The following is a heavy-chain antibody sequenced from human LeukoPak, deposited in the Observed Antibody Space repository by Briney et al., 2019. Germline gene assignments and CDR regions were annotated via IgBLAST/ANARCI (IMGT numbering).Heavy chain of an antibody. CDR3: AKNGDRGAYCTGGTCYPYFYYYMDV. CDR1: GITFSSYG. D-gene: IGHD2-15*01. CDR2: ISSTGGTR. Sequence: GGSLRLSCAAPGITFSSYGMSWGRQAPGKGLEWASSISSTGGTRYYADSVKGRFTISRDNSKNTLYLQMNSLRAEDTAIYYCAKNGDRGAYCTGGTCYPYFYYYMDVWGKGTTVTI. V-gene: IGHV3-23*01. J-gene: IGHJ6*03.